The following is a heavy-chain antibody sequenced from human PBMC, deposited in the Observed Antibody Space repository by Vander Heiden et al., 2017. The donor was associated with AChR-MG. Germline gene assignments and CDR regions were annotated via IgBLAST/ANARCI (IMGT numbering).Heavy chain of an antibody. V-gene: IGHV3-53*02. CDR1: GFTVRSHY. Sequence: EVQLVETGGGLIQPGGSLSLSCAATGFTVRSHYVGGVRQAPGKGLEWVSVIYGGGRTYYADSVKGRFTISRDNSKNTLYLQMNSLRAEDTAVYYCARGTGYYDAFDIWGQETMVTVSS. CDR2: IYGGGRT. D-gene: IGHD3-9*01. CDR3: ARGTGYYDAFDI. J-gene: IGHJ3*02.